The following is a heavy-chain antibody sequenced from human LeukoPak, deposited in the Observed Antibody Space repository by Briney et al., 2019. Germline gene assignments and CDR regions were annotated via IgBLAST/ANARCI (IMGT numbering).Heavy chain of an antibody. V-gene: IGHV3-30*04. CDR2: ISYDGSNK. Sequence: PGGSLRLSCAASGFTFSSYAMHWVRQAPGKGLEWVAVISYDGSNKYYADSVKGRFTISRDNSKNTLYLQMNSLRAEDTAVYYCAKDLGYCGVGSCSAIDYWGQGTLVTVSS. CDR1: GFTFSSYA. CDR3: AKDLGYCGVGSCSAIDY. J-gene: IGHJ4*02. D-gene: IGHD2-15*01.